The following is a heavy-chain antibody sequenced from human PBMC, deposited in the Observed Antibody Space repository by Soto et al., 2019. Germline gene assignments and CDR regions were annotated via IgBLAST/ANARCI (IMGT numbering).Heavy chain of an antibody. CDR2: ISYDGSNK. J-gene: IGHJ3*02. CDR1: GFTFSSYG. D-gene: IGHD3-3*01. CDR3: AKGITIFGLVLDAFDI. V-gene: IGHV3-30*18. Sequence: QVQLVESGGGVVQPGRSLRLSCAASGFTFSSYGMHWVRQAPGKGLEWVAVISYDGSNKYYADSVKGRFTISRDNSKNTLYLQMNSLRAEDTAVYYCAKGITIFGLVLDAFDIWGQGTMVTVSS.